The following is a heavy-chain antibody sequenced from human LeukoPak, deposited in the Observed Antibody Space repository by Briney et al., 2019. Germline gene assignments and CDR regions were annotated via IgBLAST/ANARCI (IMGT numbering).Heavy chain of an antibody. CDR2: ISWNSGSI. CDR1: GFTFDDYA. D-gene: IGHD3-10*01. J-gene: IGHJ4*02. Sequence: GGSLRLSCAASGFTFDDYAMHWVRQAPGKGLEWVSGISWNSGSIGYADSVKGRFTISRDNAKNSLYLQMNSLRAEDTALYYCAKASMVRGVIIRPEIDYWGQGTLVTVSS. CDR3: AKASMVRGVIIRPEIDY. V-gene: IGHV3-9*01.